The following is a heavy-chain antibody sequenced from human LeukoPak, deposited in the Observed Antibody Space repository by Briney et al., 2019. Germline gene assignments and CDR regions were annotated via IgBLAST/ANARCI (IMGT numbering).Heavy chain of an antibody. CDR1: GFTVSSNY. CDR2: IYSGGST. J-gene: IGHJ3*02. D-gene: IGHD6-6*01. Sequence: PGGSLRLSCAASGFTVSSNYMSWARQAPGKGLEWVSVIYSGGSTYYADSVKGRFTISRDNSKNTLYLQMNSLRAEDTAVYYCARKRPRDAFDIWGQGTMVTVSS. V-gene: IGHV3-66*02. CDR3: ARKRPRDAFDI.